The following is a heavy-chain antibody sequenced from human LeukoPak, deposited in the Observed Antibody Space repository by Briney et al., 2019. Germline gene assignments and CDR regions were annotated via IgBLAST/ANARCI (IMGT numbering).Heavy chain of an antibody. V-gene: IGHV3-7*01. CDR3: ARHLSGVTGYTYGRGIDY. J-gene: IGHJ4*02. Sequence: GGSLRLSCAASRFTFTNYGMSWVRQAPGKGLEWVANIKKDGSEKYYVDSVKGRFTISRDSAKTSLYLQMISLRADDTAVYSCARHLSGVTGYTYGRGIDYWGQGTLVTVSS. CDR1: RFTFTNYG. CDR2: IKKDGSEK. D-gene: IGHD5-18*01.